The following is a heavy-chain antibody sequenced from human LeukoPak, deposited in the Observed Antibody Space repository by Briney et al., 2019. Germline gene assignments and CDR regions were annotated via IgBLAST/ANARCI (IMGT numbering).Heavy chain of an antibody. CDR2: INHSGST. D-gene: IGHD3-22*01. CDR1: GGSFSGYY. Sequence: SETLSLTCAVYGGSFSGYYWSWIRQPPGKGLEWIGEINHSGSTNYNPSLKSRVTISVDTSKNQFSLKLSSVTAADTAVYYCARDPYYYDSSAYRGQGTLVTVSS. J-gene: IGHJ4*02. V-gene: IGHV4-34*01. CDR3: ARDPYYYDSSAY.